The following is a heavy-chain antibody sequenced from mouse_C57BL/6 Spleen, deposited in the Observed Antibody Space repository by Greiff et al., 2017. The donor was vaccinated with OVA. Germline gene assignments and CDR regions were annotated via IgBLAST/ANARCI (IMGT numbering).Heavy chain of an antibody. CDR1: GYTFTSYW. J-gene: IGHJ3*01. V-gene: IGHV1-64*01. D-gene: IGHD1-1*01. Sequence: VQLQQPGAELVKPGASVKLSCKASGYTFTSYWMHWVKQRPGQGLEWIGMIHPNSGSTNYNEKFKSKATLTVDKSSSTAYMQLSSLTSEDSAVYYCASVYGSSSWFAYWGQGTLVTVSA. CDR2: IHPNSGST. CDR3: ASVYGSSSWFAY.